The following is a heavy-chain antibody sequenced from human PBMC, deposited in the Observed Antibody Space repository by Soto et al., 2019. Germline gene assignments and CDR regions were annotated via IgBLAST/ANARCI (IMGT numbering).Heavy chain of an antibody. J-gene: IGHJ5*02. V-gene: IGHV1-8*01. CDR2: MNPNSGNT. Sequence: ASVKVSCKASGYTFTSYDFNWVRQATRQGLEYLGWMNPNSGNTAYVQKFQGRVTMTWDTSITTAYMELSSLRSEDTAVYFCARGIKYGAYSRWFDPWGQGTLVTVSS. CDR1: GYTFTSYD. CDR3: ARGIKYGAYSRWFDP. D-gene: IGHD4-17*01.